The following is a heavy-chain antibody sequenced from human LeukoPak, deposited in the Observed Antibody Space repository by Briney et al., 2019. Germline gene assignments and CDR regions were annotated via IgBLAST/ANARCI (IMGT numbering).Heavy chain of an antibody. J-gene: IGHJ3*02. Sequence: GGSLRLSCAASGFTFGNEAMSWVRQAPERGLEWVSSISAGGRTTYYADSVKGRFTISRDNSNNTLFVQMNSLRAEDTAVYYCARGTPEDPVAARPVNDAFDIWGQGTMVTVSS. CDR1: GFTFGNEA. V-gene: IGHV3-23*01. CDR3: ARGTPEDPVAARPVNDAFDI. D-gene: IGHD6-6*01. CDR2: ISAGGRTT.